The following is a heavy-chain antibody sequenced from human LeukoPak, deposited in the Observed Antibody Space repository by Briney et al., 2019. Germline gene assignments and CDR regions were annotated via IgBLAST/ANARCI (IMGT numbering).Heavy chain of an antibody. Sequence: PSETLSLTCAVSGGSISSGGYYWSWIRQPPGKGLEWIGFMHSSGSSSHNPSLKSRLTVSVDTSKNQFSLRLSSLTAADTAVYFYARVAGLRYLEEVKAYYHAVDVWGQGTAVTVSS. CDR1: GGSISSGGYY. J-gene: IGHJ6*02. V-gene: IGHV4-61*08. D-gene: IGHD3-3*01. CDR2: MHSSGSS. CDR3: ARVAGLRYLEEVKAYYHAVDV.